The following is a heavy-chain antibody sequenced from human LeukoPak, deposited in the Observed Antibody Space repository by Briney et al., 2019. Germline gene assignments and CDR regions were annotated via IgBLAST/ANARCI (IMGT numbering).Heavy chain of an antibody. J-gene: IGHJ3*02. CDR2: IYYSGST. V-gene: IGHV4-31*01. CDR3: ARDRRGLDFYDAFDI. CDR1: GGSISSRSYY. D-gene: IGHD2/OR15-2a*01. Sequence: PSETLSLTCSVSGGSISSRSYYWGWIRQHPGKGLEWIGYIYYSGSTYYNPSLKSQLSISVDTSKNHFSLKLGSVTAADTAVYFCARDRRGLDFYDAFDIWGQGTMVTVSS.